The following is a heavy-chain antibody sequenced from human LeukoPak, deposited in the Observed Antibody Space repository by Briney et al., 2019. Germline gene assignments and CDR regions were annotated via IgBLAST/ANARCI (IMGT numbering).Heavy chain of an antibody. D-gene: IGHD3-10*01. CDR2: INPNSGGT. CDR1: GYTFTGYY. J-gene: IGHJ4*02. V-gene: IGHV1-2*02. CDR3: ARVNYYGSGSYLKI. Sequence: ASVKVSCKASGYTFTGYYMHWVRQAPGQGLEWMGWINPNSGGTNYPQKFQGRVTMTRDTSISTAYMELSRLRSDDTAVYYCARVNYYGSGSYLKIWGQGTLVTVSS.